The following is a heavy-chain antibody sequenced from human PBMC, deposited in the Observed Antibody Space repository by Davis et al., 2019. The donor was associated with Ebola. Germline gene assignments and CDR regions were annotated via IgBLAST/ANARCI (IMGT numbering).Heavy chain of an antibody. V-gene: IGHV1-24*01. Sequence: AASVKVSCKVSGYTLTELSMHWVRQAPGKGLEWMGGFDPEDGETIYAQKFQGRVTMTEDTSTSTAYMEVGILRSDDTAVYYCARAQFPTTSDHWGQGTLVTVSS. CDR2: FDPEDGET. J-gene: IGHJ4*02. CDR1: GYTLTELS. CDR3: ARAQFPTTSDH. D-gene: IGHD1-1*01.